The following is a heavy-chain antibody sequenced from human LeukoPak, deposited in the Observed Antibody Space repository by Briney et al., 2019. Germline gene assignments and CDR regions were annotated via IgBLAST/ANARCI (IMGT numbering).Heavy chain of an antibody. CDR2: INSDGSST. CDR3: ARASGYSSGWYGY. Sequence: GGSLRLSCAASGFTFSYYWMHWVRQAPGKGLVWVSGINSDGSSTSYADSVKGRFTISRDNAKNTLYLQMNSLRAEDTALYYCARASGYSSGWYGYWGQGTLVTVSS. V-gene: IGHV3-74*01. D-gene: IGHD6-19*01. J-gene: IGHJ4*02. CDR1: GFTFSYYW.